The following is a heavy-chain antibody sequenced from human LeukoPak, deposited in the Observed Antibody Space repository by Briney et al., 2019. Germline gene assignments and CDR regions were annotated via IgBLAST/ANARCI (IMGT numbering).Heavy chain of an antibody. CDR1: GFTFSSYG. Sequence: PGGSLRLSCAASGFTFSSYGMHWVRQAPGKGLEWVAFIRSDGINKYYADSVKGRFTISRDNSKNTLYLQMNSLRAEDTAVYYCAKDALTMIVAVLGYWGQGTLVTVSS. CDR2: IRSDGINK. J-gene: IGHJ4*02. CDR3: AKDALTMIVAVLGY. D-gene: IGHD3-22*01. V-gene: IGHV3-30*02.